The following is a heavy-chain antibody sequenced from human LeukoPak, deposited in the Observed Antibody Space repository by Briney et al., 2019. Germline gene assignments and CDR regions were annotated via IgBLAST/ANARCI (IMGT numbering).Heavy chain of an antibody. D-gene: IGHD2-8*02. J-gene: IGHJ4*02. CDR1: GFTFSSYW. CDR2: INTDGSST. V-gene: IGHV3-74*01. Sequence: GGSLRLSCAASGFTFSSYWMHWVRQAPGKGLVWVSRINTDGSSTSYADSVKGRFTISRDNAKNSLYLQMNSLRAEDTAVYYCARALSPGLDFDYWGQGTLVTVSS. CDR3: ARALSPGLDFDY.